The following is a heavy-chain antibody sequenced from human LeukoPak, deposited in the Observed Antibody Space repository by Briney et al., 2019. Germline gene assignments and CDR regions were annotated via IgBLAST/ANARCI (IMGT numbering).Heavy chain of an antibody. CDR3: ARDLGSGSDNWFDP. J-gene: IGHJ5*02. V-gene: IGHV3-48*03. CDR1: GFTFSSYE. CDR2: ITSSGSTI. Sequence: TGGSLRLSCAASGFTFSSYEMNWVRQAPGKGLEWVSKITSSGSTIYYADSVRGRFTISRDNAKNSLYLQMNSLRAEDTAVYYCARDLGSGSDNWFDPWGQGTLVTVSS. D-gene: IGHD3-10*02.